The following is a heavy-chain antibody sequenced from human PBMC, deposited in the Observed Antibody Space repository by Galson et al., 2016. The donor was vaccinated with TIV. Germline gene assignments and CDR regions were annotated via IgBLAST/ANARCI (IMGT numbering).Heavy chain of an antibody. D-gene: IGHD3-10*01. CDR3: ARDNRNYHGSGSYYAFDS. V-gene: IGHV4-39*07. CDR2: IFYVGNT. Sequence: GWVRQPPGKNLEWVGSIFYVGNTFYSPSLKSRLTMSVDTSKNQFSLNLGSVTAADTAVYYCARDNRNYHGSGSYYAFDSWGQGILVTVSS. J-gene: IGHJ4*02.